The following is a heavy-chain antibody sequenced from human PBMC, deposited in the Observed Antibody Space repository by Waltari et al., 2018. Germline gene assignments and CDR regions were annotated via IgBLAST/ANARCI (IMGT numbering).Heavy chain of an antibody. CDR1: GGSISSHY. V-gene: IGHV4-59*11. D-gene: IGHD3-22*01. CDR2: IYYSGST. J-gene: IGHJ6*02. Sequence: QVQLQESGPGLVKPSETLSLTCTVSGGSISSHYWSWIRQPPGTGLEWIGYIYYSGSTNYNPSLKSRVTISVDTSKNQFSLKLSSVTAADTAVYYCARGSHYYDSSGYYLDHGMDVWGQGTTVTVSS. CDR3: ARGSHYYDSSGYYLDHGMDV.